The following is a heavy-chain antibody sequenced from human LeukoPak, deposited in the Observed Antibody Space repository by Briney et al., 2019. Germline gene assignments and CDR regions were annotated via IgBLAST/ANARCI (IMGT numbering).Heavy chain of an antibody. Sequence: ASVKVSCKASGYTFTDYYIHWVRQAPGRGLEWMAWIKPNSGDTNYAQRFQGRVTMTSDTSISTGYMELSGLRSDDTAVYYCARDVGWPTTGWGQGTLVTVSS. CDR2: IKPNSGDT. CDR1: GYTFTDYY. J-gene: IGHJ4*02. V-gene: IGHV1-2*02. CDR3: ARDVGWPTTG. D-gene: IGHD5-12*01.